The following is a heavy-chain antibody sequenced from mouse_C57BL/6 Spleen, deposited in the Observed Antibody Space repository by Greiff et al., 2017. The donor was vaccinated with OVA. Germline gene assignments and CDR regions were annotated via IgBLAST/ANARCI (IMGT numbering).Heavy chain of an antibody. CDR2: INPSNGGT. Sequence: QVQLKQPGTELVKPGASVKLSCKASGYTFTSYWMHWVKQRPGQGLEWIGNINPSNGGTNYNEKFKSKATLTVDKSSSTAYMQLSSLTSEDSAVDYCAREAYPYYAMDYWGQGTSVTVSS. V-gene: IGHV1-53*01. J-gene: IGHJ4*01. CDR1: GYTFTSYW. D-gene: IGHD5-1*01. CDR3: AREAYPYYAMDY.